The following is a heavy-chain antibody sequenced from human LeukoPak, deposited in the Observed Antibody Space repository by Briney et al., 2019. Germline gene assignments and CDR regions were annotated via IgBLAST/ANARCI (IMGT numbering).Heavy chain of an antibody. J-gene: IGHJ4*02. CDR3: ARGRMTTGYFDY. Sequence: PSETLSLTCTVSGYSISSGYYWGWIRQPPGKGLEWIGSIYHSGSTNYNPSLKGRVTISVDTSKNQFSLKLSSVTAADTAVYYCARGRMTTGYFDYWGQGTLVTVSS. CDR1: GYSISSGYY. V-gene: IGHV4-38-2*02. D-gene: IGHD4-11*01. CDR2: IYHSGST.